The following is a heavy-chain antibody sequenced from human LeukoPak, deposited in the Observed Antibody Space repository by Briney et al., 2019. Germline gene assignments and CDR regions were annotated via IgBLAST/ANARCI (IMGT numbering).Heavy chain of an antibody. V-gene: IGHV1-18*01. Sequence: ASVKVSCKDSGYDFTSVGITWVRRAPGQGLEWMGWISPYNGNTRYAQKFQGRVAMTTDTSTTTAYMELRGLRFNDTAVYYCARAGSGSGWYFDYWGQGTLVTVSS. J-gene: IGHJ4*02. CDR2: ISPYNGNT. D-gene: IGHD6-19*01. CDR3: ARAGSGSGWYFDY. CDR1: GYDFTSVG.